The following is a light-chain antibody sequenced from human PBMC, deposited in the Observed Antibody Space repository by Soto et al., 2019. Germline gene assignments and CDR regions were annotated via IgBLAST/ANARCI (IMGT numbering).Light chain of an antibody. Sequence: EIVMTQSPSTLSVSPGGRATLSCRASQSISSHLGWYQQKPGQAPRLLMYGASTRATGIPARFSGSGSATDFTLTISSLQSEDFGVYYCQQYNNWPLTFGGGTKVEIK. CDR3: QQYNNWPLT. V-gene: IGKV3-15*01. CDR2: GAS. J-gene: IGKJ4*01. CDR1: QSISSH.